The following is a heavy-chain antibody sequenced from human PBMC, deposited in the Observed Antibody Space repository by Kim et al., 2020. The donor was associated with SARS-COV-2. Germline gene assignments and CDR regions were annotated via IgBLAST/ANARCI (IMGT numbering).Heavy chain of an antibody. V-gene: IGHV4-34*01. CDR3: ARGPRGITGTRLGGKNDY. CDR2: INHSGST. Sequence: SETLSLTCAVYGGSFSGYYWSWIRQPPGKGLEWIGEINHSGSTNYNPSLKSRVTISVDTSKNQFSLKLSSVTAADTAVYYCARGPRGITGTRLGGKNDYWGQGTLVTVSS. CDR1: GGSFSGYY. J-gene: IGHJ4*02. D-gene: IGHD1-20*01.